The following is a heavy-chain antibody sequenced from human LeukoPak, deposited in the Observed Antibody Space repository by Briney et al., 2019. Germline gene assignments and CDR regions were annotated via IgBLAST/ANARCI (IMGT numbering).Heavy chain of an antibody. CDR3: ARVDDY. Sequence: PSETLSLTCAVYGGSFSGYYWSWIRQPPGKGLEWIGEINHGGSTNYNPSLKSRVTISVDTSKNQFSLKLSSVTAADTAVYYYARVDDYWGQGTLVTVSS. V-gene: IGHV4-34*01. CDR1: GGSFSGYY. CDR2: INHGGST. J-gene: IGHJ4*02.